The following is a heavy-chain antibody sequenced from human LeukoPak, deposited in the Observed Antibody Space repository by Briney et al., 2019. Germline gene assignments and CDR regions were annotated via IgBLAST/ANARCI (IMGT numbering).Heavy chain of an antibody. V-gene: IGHV4-59*11. D-gene: IGHD3-22*01. J-gene: IGHJ6*03. CDR1: GGSIISHF. CDR3: ASTQGQDYYDSSGYYGYYYYMDV. Sequence: SETLSLTCTVPGGSIISHFWSWIRPPPGEGVWWIGHLSFSVGPHYNPSLKSRVTISVDTSKNQFSLKLSSVTAADTAVYYCASTQGQDYYDSSGYYGYYYYMDVWGKGTTVTVSS. CDR2: LSFSVGP.